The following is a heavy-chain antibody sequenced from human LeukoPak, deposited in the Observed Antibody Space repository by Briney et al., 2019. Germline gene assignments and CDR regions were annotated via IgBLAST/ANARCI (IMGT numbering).Heavy chain of an antibody. V-gene: IGHV3-23*01. CDR2: ISGSGGST. D-gene: IGHD4-17*01. J-gene: IGHJ4*02. Sequence: GGSLRLSCAASGFTFSSYAMSWVRQAPGKGLEWVSAISGSGGSTYYADSVKGRFTISRDNSQNTLYLQTNSLRAEDTAVYYCAKGTVPATVPDYWGQGTLVTVSS. CDR3: AKGTVPATVPDY. CDR1: GFTFSSYA.